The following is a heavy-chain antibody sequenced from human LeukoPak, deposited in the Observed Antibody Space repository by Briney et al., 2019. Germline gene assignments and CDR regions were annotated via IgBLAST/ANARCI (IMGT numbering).Heavy chain of an antibody. Sequence: GASVRVSFKASGYTCTSYGISWVRQAPGQGLEWMGWISAYNGNTNDAQKLQGRVTMTTDTSTSTAYMELRSLRSDDTAVYYCARDSPAGNVEAPYDSSGYRGAFDIWGQGTMVTVSS. CDR2: ISAYNGNT. J-gene: IGHJ3*02. CDR1: GYTCTSYG. V-gene: IGHV1-18*01. D-gene: IGHD3-22*01. CDR3: ARDSPAGNVEAPYDSSGYRGAFDI.